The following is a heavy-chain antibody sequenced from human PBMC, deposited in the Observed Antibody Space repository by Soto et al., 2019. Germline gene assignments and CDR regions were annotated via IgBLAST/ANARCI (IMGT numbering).Heavy chain of an antibody. J-gene: IGHJ4*02. D-gene: IGHD5-18*01. V-gene: IGHV3-30*03. CDR3: AAMDTAMVSPFDY. CDR1: GFTLSSYG. Sequence: GXSLRLSCAASGFTLSSYGLHWFRQAPGKGLEWVAVISYDGSNKYYADSVKGRFTISRDNSKNTLYLQMNSLRAEDTAVYYCAAMDTAMVSPFDYWGQGTLVTVSS. CDR2: ISYDGSNK.